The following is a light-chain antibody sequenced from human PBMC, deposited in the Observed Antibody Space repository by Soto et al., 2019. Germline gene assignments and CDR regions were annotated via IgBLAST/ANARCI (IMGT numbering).Light chain of an antibody. CDR3: CSYASSTSYV. Sequence: QSVLTQPASVSGSPGQSIAISCTGTSSDVGGYNFVSWYQQYPGKAPKPMIYDVTSRPSGVSNRFSGSKSGTTASLTISGLQAEDEADYYCCSYASSTSYVFGTGTKVTVL. J-gene: IGLJ1*01. V-gene: IGLV2-14*01. CDR2: DVT. CDR1: SSDVGGYNF.